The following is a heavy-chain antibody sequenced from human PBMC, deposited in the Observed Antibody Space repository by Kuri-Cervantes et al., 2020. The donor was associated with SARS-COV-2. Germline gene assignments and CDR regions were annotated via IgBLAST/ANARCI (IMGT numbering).Heavy chain of an antibody. CDR1: GGSISSGDYY. V-gene: IGHV4-30-4*08. CDR2: IYYSGST. J-gene: IGHJ6*03. Sequence: LRLSCTVSGGSISSGDYYWSWIRQPPGKGLEWIGYIYYSGSTYYNPSLKSRVTMSLDMSKNQFSLKLSSLTAADTAVYYCARVVQWRLLSDDYYYMDVWGKGTTVTVSS. D-gene: IGHD6-25*01. CDR3: ARVVQWRLLSDDYYYMDV.